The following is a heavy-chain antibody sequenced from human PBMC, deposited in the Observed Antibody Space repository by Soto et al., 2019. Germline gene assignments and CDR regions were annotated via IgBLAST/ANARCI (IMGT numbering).Heavy chain of an antibody. CDR1: GFTFSHYA. V-gene: IGHV3-30*18. D-gene: IGHD1-26*01. J-gene: IGHJ4*02. Sequence: QVQLVDSGGGVVQPGRSLRLSYAASGFTFSHYAMHWVRQAPGKGLEWVALMSYDGSNEYYADSVKGRFTISRDNSKNTLYLQMNSLRAEDTAVYYCAKDGSHNFDYWGQGTLVTVSS. CDR2: MSYDGSNE. CDR3: AKDGSHNFDY.